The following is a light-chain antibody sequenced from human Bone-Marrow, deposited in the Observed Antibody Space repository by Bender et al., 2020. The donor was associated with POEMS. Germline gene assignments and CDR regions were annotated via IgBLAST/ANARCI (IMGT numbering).Light chain of an antibody. CDR2: EVN. J-gene: IGLJ2*01. V-gene: IGLV2-23*02. CDR3: SSYAGTNKLL. CDR1: SSDVGSYHL. Sequence: QSALTQPASVSGSPGQSITISCTGTSSDVGSYHLVSWYQQHPGKAPRLIIFEVNKRPSGVPDRFSGSKSANTASLTVSGLQAEDEAVYYCSSYAGTNKLLFGGGTKMTVL.